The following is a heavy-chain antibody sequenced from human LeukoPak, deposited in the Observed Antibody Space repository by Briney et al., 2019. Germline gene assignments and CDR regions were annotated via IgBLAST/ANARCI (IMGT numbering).Heavy chain of an antibody. D-gene: IGHD3-10*01. CDR1: GFTFSNYW. CDR3: ARTIRGY. J-gene: IGHJ4*02. Sequence: PGESLRLSCAASGFTFSNYWMSWVRQAPGKGLEWVANIKEDGSEKYYVDSVKGRFTISRDNAKNSLYLQVNSLRAEDTAVYYCARTIRGYWGQGTLVTVSS. V-gene: IGHV3-7*02. CDR2: IKEDGSEK.